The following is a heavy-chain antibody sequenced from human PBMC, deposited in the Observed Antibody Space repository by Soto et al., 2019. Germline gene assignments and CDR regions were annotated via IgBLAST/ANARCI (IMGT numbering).Heavy chain of an antibody. D-gene: IGHD2-2*02. CDR1: GYSFTSYW. J-gene: IGHJ5*02. CDR2: IYPGDSDT. Sequence: PGESLKISCKGSGYSFTSYWIGWVRQLPGKGLEWMAIIYPGDSDTRYSPSFQGQVTISPDKSISTAYLQWSSLKASDTAMYYCARGVCSSTSCYTSNWFDPWGQGNLVPVSS. V-gene: IGHV5-51*01. CDR3: ARGVCSSTSCYTSNWFDP.